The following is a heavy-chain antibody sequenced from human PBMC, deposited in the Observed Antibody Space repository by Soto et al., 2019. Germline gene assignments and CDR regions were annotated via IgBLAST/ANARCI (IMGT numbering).Heavy chain of an antibody. CDR3: AKGDYDILTGPDY. J-gene: IGHJ4*02. Sequence: GGSLRLSCAASGFTFSSYGMHWVRQAPGKGLEWVAVISYDGSNKYYADSVKGRFTISRDNSKNTLYLQMNSLRAEDTAVYYCAKGDYDILTGPDYWGQGTLVTVSS. CDR2: ISYDGSNK. CDR1: GFTFSSYG. D-gene: IGHD3-9*01. V-gene: IGHV3-30*18.